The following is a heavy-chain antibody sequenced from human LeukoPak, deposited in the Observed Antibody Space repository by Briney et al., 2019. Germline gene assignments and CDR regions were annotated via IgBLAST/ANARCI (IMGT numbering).Heavy chain of an antibody. CDR3: ARKRGVGVDKNAFDM. CDR2: INANNDGS. CDR1: GYTIPGYY. Sequence: ASVKVSRKASGYTIPGYYMHWVRQAPGQGLEWMGWINANNDGSVYAQKFQVRVTMTRDTSINTAYMELSRLRSDDTAMYYCARKRGVGVDKNAFDMWGQGTMVTVSS. D-gene: IGHD3-3*01. J-gene: IGHJ3*02. V-gene: IGHV1-2*02.